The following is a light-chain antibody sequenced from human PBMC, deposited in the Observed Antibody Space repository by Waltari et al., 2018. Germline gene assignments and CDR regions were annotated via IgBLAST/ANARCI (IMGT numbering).Light chain of an antibody. CDR2: DTS. J-gene: IGKJ1*01. CDR3: QQRSNWPPT. V-gene: IGKV3-11*01. CDR1: QSVSNM. Sequence: EIVLTQSPGTLSLSPGERATLSCRASQSVSNMLAWYQQKPGQAPRLLIYDTSNRATGIPARFSGSGSGTDFTLTISSREPEDFAVYYCQQRSNWPPTFGQGTKVEI.